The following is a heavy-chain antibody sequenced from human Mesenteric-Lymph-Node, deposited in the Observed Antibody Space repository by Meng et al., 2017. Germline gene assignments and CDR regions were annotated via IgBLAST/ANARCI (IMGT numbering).Heavy chain of an antibody. D-gene: IGHD3-3*01. CDR1: GFTFSDYY. J-gene: IGHJ4*02. Sequence: GGSLRLSCAASGFTFSDYYMSWIRQAPGKGLEWVSYISSSGSTIYYADSVKGRFTISRDNAKNSLYLQMNSLRAEDTAVYFCTRTPPSPTNFAECWGQGTLVTVSS. CDR3: TRTPPSPTNFAEC. CDR2: ISSSGSTI. V-gene: IGHV3-11*01.